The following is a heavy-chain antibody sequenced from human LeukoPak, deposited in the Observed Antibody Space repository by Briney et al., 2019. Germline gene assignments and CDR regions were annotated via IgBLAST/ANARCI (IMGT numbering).Heavy chain of an antibody. CDR2: ISGSGGST. D-gene: IGHD2-15*01. J-gene: IGHJ6*02. V-gene: IGHV3-23*01. CDR3: AKDLYCSGGSCSTHYYYYYGMDV. Sequence: GGSLRLSCAASGFTFSSYAMSWVRQAPGKGLEWVSAISGSGGSTYYADSVKGRFTISRDNSKNTLYLQMNSLRAEDTAVYYCAKDLYCSGGSCSTHYYYYYGMDVWGQGTTVTVSS. CDR1: GFTFSSYA.